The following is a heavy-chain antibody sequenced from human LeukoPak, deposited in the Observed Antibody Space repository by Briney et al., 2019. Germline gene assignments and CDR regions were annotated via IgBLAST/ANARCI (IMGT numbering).Heavy chain of an antibody. D-gene: IGHD3-3*01. CDR1: GFTFSSYS. CDR3: AKDYYDFWSGYYLDAFDI. CDR2: IRYDGSNK. Sequence: GGSLRLSCAASGFTFSSYSMNWVRQAPGKGLEWVAFIRYDGSNKYYADSVKGRFTISRDNSKNTLYLQMNSLRAEDTAVYYCAKDYYDFWSGYYLDAFDIWGQGTMVTVSS. J-gene: IGHJ3*02. V-gene: IGHV3-30*02.